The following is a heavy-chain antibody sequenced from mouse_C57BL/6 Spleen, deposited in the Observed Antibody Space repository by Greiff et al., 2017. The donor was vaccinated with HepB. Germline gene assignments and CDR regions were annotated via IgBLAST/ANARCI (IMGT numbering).Heavy chain of an antibody. CDR2: IYPGGGYT. J-gene: IGHJ4*01. Sequence: QVQLQQSGAELVRPGTSVKMSCKASGYTFTNYWIGWAKQRPGHGLEWIGDIYPGGGYTNYNEKFKGKATLTADKSSSTAYMQFSSLTSEDSAIYYCARRLLYSNYGDYAMDYWGQGTSVTVSS. CDR1: GYTFTNYW. D-gene: IGHD2-5*01. V-gene: IGHV1-63*01. CDR3: ARRLLYSNYGDYAMDY.